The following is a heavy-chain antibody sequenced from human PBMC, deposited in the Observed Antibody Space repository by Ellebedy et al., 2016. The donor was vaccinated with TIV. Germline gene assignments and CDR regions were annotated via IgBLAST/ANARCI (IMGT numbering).Heavy chain of an antibody. J-gene: IGHJ4*02. D-gene: IGHD6-19*01. CDR2: IKEDGSEK. CDR1: GLIFSTYW. Sequence: GESLKISCAASGLIFSTYWMAWVRQAPGKGLEWVANIKEDGSEKYDVDSVKGRFTISRDNAKNSLYLQMNTLRAEDTAVYYCARVPLDGAVAGTVEVAFDYWGQGTLVTVSS. CDR3: ARVPLDGAVAGTVEVAFDY. V-gene: IGHV3-7*03.